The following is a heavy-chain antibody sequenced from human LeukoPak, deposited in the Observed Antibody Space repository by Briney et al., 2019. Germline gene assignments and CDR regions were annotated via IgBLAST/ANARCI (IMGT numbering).Heavy chain of an antibody. Sequence: GGSLRLSCAASEFTFSSLWMSWVRQAPGKGLEWVANIKQDGSEKRYVDSVKGRFTISRDNAKNSLYLQMNSLSAEDTAVYYCARGSSGWTSPFDYWGQGTLVTVSS. V-gene: IGHV3-7*01. CDR3: ARGSSGWTSPFDY. J-gene: IGHJ4*02. CDR2: IKQDGSEK. CDR1: EFTFSSLW. D-gene: IGHD6-19*01.